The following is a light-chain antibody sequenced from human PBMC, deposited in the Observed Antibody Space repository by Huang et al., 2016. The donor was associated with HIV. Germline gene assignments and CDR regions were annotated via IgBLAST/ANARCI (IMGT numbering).Light chain of an antibody. J-gene: IGKJ1*01. Sequence: EIVLTQSPGTLSLSPGERATLSCRASQSVSSISLTWYQQKPGQAPRLLVYGTSSRATGIPDRFSGSGSGTDFTLTISRLEPEDFAVYYCQQYGSSPTFGQGTKVEIK. CDR2: GTS. CDR1: QSVSSIS. V-gene: IGKV3-20*01. CDR3: QQYGSSPT.